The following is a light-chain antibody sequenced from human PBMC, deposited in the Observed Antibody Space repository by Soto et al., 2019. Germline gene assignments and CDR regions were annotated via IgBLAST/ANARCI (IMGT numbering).Light chain of an antibody. CDR3: QQGRT. V-gene: IGKV3-15*01. Sequence: EIVMTQSPATLSVSPGERATLSCRASQSVSSNLAWYQQKPGQAPRLLIYGSSTKATGIPARFSGSESGTEFTHTRSSLQSEDFAVYYCQQGRTFGQGTKVEIK. CDR1: QSVSSN. CDR2: GSS. J-gene: IGKJ1*01.